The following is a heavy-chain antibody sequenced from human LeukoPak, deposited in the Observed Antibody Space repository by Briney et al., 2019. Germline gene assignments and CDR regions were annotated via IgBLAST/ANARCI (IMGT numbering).Heavy chain of an antibody. CDR2: ISSSSSYI. D-gene: IGHD1-20*01. CDR1: GFTFSSYS. V-gene: IGHV3-21*01. CDR3: AKAVSLYTWNDASAEYFQH. J-gene: IGHJ1*01. Sequence: GGSLRLSCAASGFTFSSYSMNWVRQAPGKGLEWVSSISSSSSYIYYADSVKGRFTTSRDNSKNTLYLQMNRLRAEDTAVYYCAKAVSLYTWNDASAEYFQHWGQGTLVTVSS.